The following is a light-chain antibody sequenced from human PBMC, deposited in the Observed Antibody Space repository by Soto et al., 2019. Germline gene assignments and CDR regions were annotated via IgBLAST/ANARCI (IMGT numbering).Light chain of an antibody. Sequence: EIVMTQSPDILSVSPVEIATLSCMASQSVSSNLAWYQQKPGQSPRLLIYGASTRATGIPVRFSGSGSGTEFTLTISSLQSEDFAVYYCQQYSNWPPITFGQGTRLEIK. CDR3: QQYSNWPPIT. V-gene: IGKV3-15*01. CDR1: QSVSSN. J-gene: IGKJ5*01. CDR2: GAS.